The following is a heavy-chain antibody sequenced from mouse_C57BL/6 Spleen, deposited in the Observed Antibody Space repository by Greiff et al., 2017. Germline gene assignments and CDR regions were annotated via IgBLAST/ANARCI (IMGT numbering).Heavy chain of an antibody. CDR3: ARRVTGNWYFDV. CDR1: GFTFSSYG. J-gene: IGHJ1*03. CDR2: LSSGGSYT. Sequence: EVMLVESGGDLVKPGGSLKLSCAASGFTFSSYGMSWVRQTPDKRLEWVATLSSGGSYTYYPDSVKGRFTISRDNAKNTLYRQMSSLKSEDTAMYYCARRVTGNWYFDVWGTGTTVTVSS. V-gene: IGHV5-6*02. D-gene: IGHD4-1*01.